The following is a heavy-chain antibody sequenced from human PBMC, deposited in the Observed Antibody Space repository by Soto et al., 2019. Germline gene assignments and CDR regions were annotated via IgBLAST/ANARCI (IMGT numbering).Heavy chain of an antibody. Sequence: SETLSLTCTVSGGSISSSSYYWGWIRQPPGKVLEWIVSIYYSGSTYYNPSPKSRVTISLDTSNNRFSLKLSSVTSSYTSVYYCARHXXIXITFGGVIVTEIGQFDPWGQGTLVTVSS. D-gene: IGHD3-16*02. CDR3: ARHXXIXITFGGVIVTEIGQFDP. CDR1: GGSISSSSYY. CDR2: IYYSGST. V-gene: IGHV4-39*01. J-gene: IGHJ5*02.